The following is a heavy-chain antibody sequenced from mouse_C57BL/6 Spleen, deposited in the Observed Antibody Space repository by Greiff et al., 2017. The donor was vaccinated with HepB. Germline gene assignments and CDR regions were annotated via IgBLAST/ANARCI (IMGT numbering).Heavy chain of an antibody. D-gene: IGHD4-1*01. CDR1: GFTFSSYA. Sequence: EVMLVESGEGLVKPGGSLKLSCAASGFTFSSYAMSWVRQTPEQWLVWVAYISSGGDYIYYADTVKGRFTISRDNARNTLYLQMSRQKSEDTAMYYCTRGELRGFAYWGQGTMVTVSA. CDR3: TRGELRGFAY. CDR2: ISSGGDYI. J-gene: IGHJ3*01. V-gene: IGHV5-9-1*02.